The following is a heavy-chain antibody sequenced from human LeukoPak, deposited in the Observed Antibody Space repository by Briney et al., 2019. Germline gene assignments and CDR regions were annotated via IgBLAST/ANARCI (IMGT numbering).Heavy chain of an antibody. D-gene: IGHD6-13*01. J-gene: IGHJ2*01. Sequence: PGGSLRLSCAASGFTFSSYGMHWVRQAPGKGLEWVAVISYDGSNKYYADSVKGRFTISRDNSKNTLYLQMNSLRAEDTAVYYCAKYPGIQSLANWYFDLWGRGTLVTVSS. CDR3: AKYPGIQSLANWYFDL. CDR2: ISYDGSNK. CDR1: GFTFSSYG. V-gene: IGHV3-30*18.